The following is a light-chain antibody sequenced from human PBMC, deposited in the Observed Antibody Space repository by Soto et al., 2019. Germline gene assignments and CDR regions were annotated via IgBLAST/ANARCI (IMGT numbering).Light chain of an antibody. CDR2: AAS. Sequence: DIQMTQSPSSLSASVGDRVTITCRASQSISSYLNWYQQKPGKAPKLLIYAASSLQSGVPSRFSGSGSGTDFPLTISSRQPEDFAIYYCQQSYSTPYPLGQGTKLEIK. CDR1: QSISSY. V-gene: IGKV1-39*01. CDR3: QQSYSTPYP. J-gene: IGKJ2*01.